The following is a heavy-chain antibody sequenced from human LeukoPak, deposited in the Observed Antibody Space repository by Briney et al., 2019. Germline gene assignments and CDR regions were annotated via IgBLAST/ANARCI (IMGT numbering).Heavy chain of an antibody. D-gene: IGHD6-13*01. V-gene: IGHV1-18*01. CDR3: ARDFEVAADGSYYYYYMDV. J-gene: IGHJ6*03. CDR2: INTYNGNT. Sequence: ASVKVSCKASGYTFTSYGISWVRQAPGQGLEWMGWINTYNGNTKYAQKVQGRVTMTTDTSTRTAYMELRSLRSDDTAVYYCARDFEVAADGSYYYYYMDVWGQGTTVTVSS. CDR1: GYTFTSYG.